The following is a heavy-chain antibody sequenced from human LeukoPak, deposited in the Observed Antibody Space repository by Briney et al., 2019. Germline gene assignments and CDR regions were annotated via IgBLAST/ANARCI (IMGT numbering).Heavy chain of an antibody. J-gene: IGHJ5*02. CDR2: IYYSGST. V-gene: IGHV4-38-2*01. CDR1: GFILSSSE. Sequence: GSLRLSCVASGFILSSSEMNWVRQAPGKGLEWIGSIYYSGSTYYNPSLKSRVTISVDTSKNQFSLKLSSVTAADTAVYYCGAEWELLFGPTSRFDPWGQGTLVTVSS. CDR3: GAEWELLFGPTSRFDP. D-gene: IGHD1-26*01.